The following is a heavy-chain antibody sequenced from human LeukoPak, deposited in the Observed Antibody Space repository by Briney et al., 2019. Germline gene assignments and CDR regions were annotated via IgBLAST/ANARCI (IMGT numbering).Heavy chain of an antibody. CDR2: IKSKTDGGTT. J-gene: IGHJ4*02. CDR1: GFTFSNAW. Sequence: GGSLRLSCAASGFTFSNAWMSWVRQAPGKGLEWVGHIKSKTDGGTTDYAAPVKGRFTISRDDSKNTLYLQMNSLKTEYTAVYYCTTDPDYYDSSGYYSWFQVDYWGQGTLVTVSS. D-gene: IGHD3-22*01. V-gene: IGHV3-15*01. CDR3: TTDPDYYDSSGYYSWFQVDY.